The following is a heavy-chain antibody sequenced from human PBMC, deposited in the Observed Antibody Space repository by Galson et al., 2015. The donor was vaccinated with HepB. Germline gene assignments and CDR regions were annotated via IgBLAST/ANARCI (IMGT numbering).Heavy chain of an antibody. V-gene: IGHV1-46*03. D-gene: IGHD2-15*01. Sequence: SVKVSCKASGYTFTSYYMHWVRQAPGQGLEWMGMINPSGGSTSYAQKFQGRVTMTRDTSTSTVYMELSSLRSEDTAVYYCARVGGQYCSGGSCYPTGQSFDYWGQGTLVTVSS. CDR1: GYTFTSYY. CDR2: INPSGGST. J-gene: IGHJ4*02. CDR3: ARVGGQYCSGGSCYPTGQSFDY.